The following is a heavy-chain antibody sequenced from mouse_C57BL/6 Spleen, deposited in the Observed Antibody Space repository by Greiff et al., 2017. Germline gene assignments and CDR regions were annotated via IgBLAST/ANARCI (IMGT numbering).Heavy chain of an antibody. CDR1: GFTFSSYA. D-gene: IGHD1-1*01. CDR2: ISDGGSYT. J-gene: IGHJ2*01. V-gene: IGHV5-4*01. CDR3: ARAPHYCGSSDGDY. Sequence: EVQRLQPGGGLVKPGGSLKLSCAASGFTFSSYAMSWVRQTPEKRLEWVATISDGGSYTYYPDNVKGRFTISIDNATNTLYLQISPLKSEDTAMSYGARAPHYCGSSDGDYWGQGTTLTVSS.